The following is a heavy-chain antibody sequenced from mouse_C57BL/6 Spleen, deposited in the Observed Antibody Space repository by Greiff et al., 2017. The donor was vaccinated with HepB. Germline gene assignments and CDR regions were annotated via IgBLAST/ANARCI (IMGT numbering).Heavy chain of an antibody. Sequence: EVMLVESEGGLVQPGSSMKLSCTASGFTFSDYYMAWVRQVPEKGLEWVANINYDGSSTYYLDSLKSRFIISRDNAKNILYLQMSSLKSEDTATYYCAREGDYDEGLDYWGQGTTLTVSS. CDR2: INYDGSST. CDR1: GFTFSDYY. D-gene: IGHD2-4*01. CDR3: AREGDYDEGLDY. V-gene: IGHV5-16*01. J-gene: IGHJ2*01.